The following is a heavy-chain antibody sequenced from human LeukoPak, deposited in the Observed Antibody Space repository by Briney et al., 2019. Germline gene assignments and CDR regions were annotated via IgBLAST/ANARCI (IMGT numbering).Heavy chain of an antibody. D-gene: IGHD5-24*01. Sequence: ASVKVSCKASGYIFTNYDINWVRQATGQGLEWMGWMNPNSGNTGYAQKFQGRVTITRNTSISTAYMELSSLRSEDTAVYYCARTPRRWLQLRPFDYWGQGTLVTVSS. CDR3: ARTPRRWLQLRPFDY. CDR2: MNPNSGNT. V-gene: IGHV1-8*01. J-gene: IGHJ4*02. CDR1: GYIFTNYD.